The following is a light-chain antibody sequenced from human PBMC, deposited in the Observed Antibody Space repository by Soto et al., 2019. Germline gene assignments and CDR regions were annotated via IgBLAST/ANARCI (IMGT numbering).Light chain of an antibody. J-gene: IGKJ3*01. CDR3: QQSFSIPFT. CDR2: DAS. CDR1: QTIGKY. Sequence: IPVTESPSSLSATVGDRVTITCRASQTIGKYLNWYQQQPGKVPKLLIYDASYLQSGVPSRFSGSESGTDFTLNISDLRPEDFATYYCQQSFSIPFTFGPGTKVDI. V-gene: IGKV1-39*01.